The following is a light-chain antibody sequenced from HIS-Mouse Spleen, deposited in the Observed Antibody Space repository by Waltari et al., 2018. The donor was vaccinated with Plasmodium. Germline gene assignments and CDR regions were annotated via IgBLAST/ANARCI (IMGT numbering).Light chain of an antibody. Sequence: EIVMTQSPATLSVSPGERATLSCRASQSVSSNLAWYQQKPGQAPRLLIYGASIRATGIPARFSGSGSGTEFTLTISSLQSEDFAVDYCQQYNNWSFTFGPGTKVDIK. CDR1: QSVSSN. V-gene: IGKV3-15*01. J-gene: IGKJ3*01. CDR2: GAS. CDR3: QQYNNWSFT.